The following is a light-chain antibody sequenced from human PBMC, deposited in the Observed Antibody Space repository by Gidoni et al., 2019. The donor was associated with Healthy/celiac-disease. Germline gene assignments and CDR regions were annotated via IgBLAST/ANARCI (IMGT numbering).Light chain of an antibody. Sequence: EIVFTQSPATLALSPGERATLSCRASQSVSSYLAWYQQKPGQAPSLLIYDASNRATGIPARFSGSGSGTDFTLTISSLEPEDFAVYYCQQRSNWPSLTFXGXTKVEIK. CDR3: QQRSNWPSLT. J-gene: IGKJ4*01. V-gene: IGKV3-11*01. CDR1: QSVSSY. CDR2: DAS.